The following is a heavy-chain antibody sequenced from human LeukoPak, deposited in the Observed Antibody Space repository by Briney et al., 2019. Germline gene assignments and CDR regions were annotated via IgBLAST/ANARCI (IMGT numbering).Heavy chain of an antibody. CDR1: GGTFSSYA. V-gene: IGHV1-69*13. D-gene: IGHD2-8*01. J-gene: IGHJ6*02. CDR2: IIPIFGTA. Sequence: GASVKVSCKASGGTFSSYAISWVRQAPGQGLEWMGGIIPIFGTANYAQKFQGRVTITADESTSTVYMELSSLRSEDTAVYYCARALMVLYYYGMDVWGQGTTVTVSS. CDR3: ARALMVLYYYGMDV.